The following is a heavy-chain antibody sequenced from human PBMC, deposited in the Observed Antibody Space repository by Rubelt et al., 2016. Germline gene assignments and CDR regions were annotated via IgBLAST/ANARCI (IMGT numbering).Heavy chain of an antibody. CDR3: ARVGTAMVTT. Sequence: QVQLVQSGAEVKKPGASVKVSCKASGYTFTGYYMHWVRQAPGQGLGWMGWINPNSGGTSYAQKFQGWVTRTRDTSISTAYMELSRLRSDDTAVYYCARVGTAMVTTWGQGTLVTVSS. D-gene: IGHD5-18*01. CDR1: GYTFTGYY. CDR2: INPNSGGT. J-gene: IGHJ5*02. V-gene: IGHV1-2*04.